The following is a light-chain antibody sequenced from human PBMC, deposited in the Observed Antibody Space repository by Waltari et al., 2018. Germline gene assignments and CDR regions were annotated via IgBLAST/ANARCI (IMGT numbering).Light chain of an antibody. J-gene: IGKJ2*01. CDR1: QTFNSNY. CDR2: AAS. V-gene: IGKV3-20*01. Sequence: EIVFTQSPGTLSLSPGERATLSCRASQTFNSNYLAWYQQKPGQVPRLLIYAASKRATDIPDRFSGSGSGTDFTLTISRLEPEDFAVYYCQQYAKAPDTFGQGTRLEIK. CDR3: QQYAKAPDT.